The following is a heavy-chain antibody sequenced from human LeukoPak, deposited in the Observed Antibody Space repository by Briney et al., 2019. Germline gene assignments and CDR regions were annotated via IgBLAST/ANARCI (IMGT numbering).Heavy chain of an antibody. V-gene: IGHV4-34*01. CDR1: GGSFSGYY. D-gene: IGHD4-23*01. CDR2: INHGGST. J-gene: IGHJ4*02. CDR3: ASYHFGGAGGFDY. Sequence: SETLSLTCAVYGGSFSGYYWSWIRQPPGKGLEWIGEINHGGSTNYNPSLKSRVTISVDTSKNQFSLKLSSVTAADTAVYYCASYHFGGAGGFDYWGQGTLVTVSS.